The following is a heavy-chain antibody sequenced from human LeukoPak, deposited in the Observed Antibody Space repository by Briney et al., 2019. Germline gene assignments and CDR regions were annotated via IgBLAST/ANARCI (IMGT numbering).Heavy chain of an antibody. D-gene: IGHD3-22*01. V-gene: IGHV4-34*01. CDR1: GGPFSDYY. CDR2: INHSGST. CDR3: ARAARSGYFLIDY. Sequence: SETLSLTCAVYGGPFSDYYWSWIRQPPGKGLEWIGKINHSGSTNYNPSLKSRVTISVDTSKNQFSLKLSSVTAADTAVYYCARAARSGYFLIDYWGQGTLVTVSS. J-gene: IGHJ4*02.